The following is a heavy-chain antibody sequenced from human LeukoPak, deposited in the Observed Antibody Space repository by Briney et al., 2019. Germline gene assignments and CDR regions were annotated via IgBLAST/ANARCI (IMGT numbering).Heavy chain of an antibody. V-gene: IGHV7-4-1*02. CDR2: INTNTGNP. CDR1: GYTFTSYA. J-gene: IGHJ4*02. Sequence: ASVKVSCKASGYTFTSYAMNRVRQAPGQGLEWMGWINTNTGNPTYAQGFTGRFVFSLDTSVSTAYLQISSLKAEDTAVYYCARGRIAWVYSYVQQNDYWGQGTLVTVSS. CDR3: ARGRIAWVYSYVQQNDY. D-gene: IGHD5-18*01.